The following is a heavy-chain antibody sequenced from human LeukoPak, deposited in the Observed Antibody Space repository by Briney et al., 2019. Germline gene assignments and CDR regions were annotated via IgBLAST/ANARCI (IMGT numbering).Heavy chain of an antibody. D-gene: IGHD3-16*01. Sequence: PGGSLRLSCAASGFTFITYWMTWVRDAPGKGLEWVANIKQDGREKYYVDSVKGRFTISRDNAKNTLYLQMNSVRADVSAVYYCARGGRAFGIWGHGTMVTVSS. CDR2: IKQDGREK. J-gene: IGHJ3*02. CDR3: ARGGRAFGI. CDR1: GFTFITYW. V-gene: IGHV3-7*02.